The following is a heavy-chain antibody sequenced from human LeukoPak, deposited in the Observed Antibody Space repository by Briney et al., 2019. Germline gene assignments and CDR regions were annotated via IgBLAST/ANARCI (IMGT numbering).Heavy chain of an antibody. V-gene: IGHV3-7*01. J-gene: IGHJ2*01. D-gene: IGHD6-13*01. CDR1: GFTFTTYW. CDR3: VREGRSSRWDDWYFDL. CDR2: IKQDGTEK. Sequence: GESLRLSCAASGFTFTTYWMSWVRQPPGKGLEWVANIKQDGTEKYYVDSVKGRFTISRENAKNSLYLQMNSLRAGDTAVYYCVREGRSSRWDDWYFDLWGRGTLVTVSS.